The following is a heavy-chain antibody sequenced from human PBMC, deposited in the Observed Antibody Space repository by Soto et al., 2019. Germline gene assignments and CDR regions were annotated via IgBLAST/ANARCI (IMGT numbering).Heavy chain of an antibody. Sequence: QVQLVESGGGVVQPGRSLRLSCAASGFTFSNFGMQWVRQAPGKGLEWVASISYDGNIKYSADSVKGRFTISRDNSKHTLYLQMNSLTSEDTAVYYCARFWGPVTAAVDDYWGQGTLVTVSS. CDR2: ISYDGNIK. D-gene: IGHD6-13*01. J-gene: IGHJ4*02. CDR1: GFTFSNFG. CDR3: ARFWGPVTAAVDDY. V-gene: IGHV3-30*03.